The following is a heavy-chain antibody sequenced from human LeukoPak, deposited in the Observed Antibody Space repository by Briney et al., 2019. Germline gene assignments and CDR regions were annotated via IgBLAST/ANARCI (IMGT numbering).Heavy chain of an antibody. CDR2: IIPIFGTA. V-gene: IGHV1-69*01. CDR3: ARVKRSSWYFAFDI. Sequence: KISCKGSGGTFSSYAISWVRQAPGQGLEWMGGIIPIFGTANYAQKFQGRVTITADESTSTAYMELSSLRSEDTAVYYCARVKRSSWYFAFDIWGQGTMVTVSS. D-gene: IGHD6-13*01. CDR1: GGTFSSYA. J-gene: IGHJ3*02.